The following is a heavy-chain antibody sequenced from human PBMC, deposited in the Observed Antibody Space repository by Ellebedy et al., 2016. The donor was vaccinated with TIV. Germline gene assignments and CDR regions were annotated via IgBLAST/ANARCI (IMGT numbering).Heavy chain of an antibody. CDR2: INPNTGGT. CDR3: ARVGYSSGWQPFDY. Sequence: ASVKVSXKASGYTFTAYYIHWVRQAPGQGLEWMGWINPNTGGTNYAQMFQGRVTMTRDTSITTAYMELNRLRYDDTAVYYCARVGYSSGWQPFDYWGQGTLVTVSS. J-gene: IGHJ4*02. D-gene: IGHD6-19*01. V-gene: IGHV1-2*02. CDR1: GYTFTAYY.